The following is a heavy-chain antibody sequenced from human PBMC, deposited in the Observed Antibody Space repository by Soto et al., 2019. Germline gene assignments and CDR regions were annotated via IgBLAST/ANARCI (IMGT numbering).Heavy chain of an antibody. V-gene: IGHV3-21*01. J-gene: IGHJ4*02. CDR2: ISSSSTNI. CDR1: GFTFSSDS. Sequence: GGSLRLSCAASGFTFSSDSMNWVRQAPGKGLEWVSSISSSSTNIFYADSVKGLFTISRDNAKNSLYLQMNSLRAEDTAVYYCAKGYCSGGYCYPGAYWGQGTLVTVSS. CDR3: AKGYCSGGYCYPGAY. D-gene: IGHD2-15*01.